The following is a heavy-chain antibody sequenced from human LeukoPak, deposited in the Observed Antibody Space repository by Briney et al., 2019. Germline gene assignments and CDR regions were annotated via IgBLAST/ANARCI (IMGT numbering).Heavy chain of an antibody. CDR2: IYYSGST. CDR3: ARQRRYCSGGSCYPNAFDI. Sequence: SETLSLTCTVSGGSISSSSYYWGWIRQPPGKGLEWIGSIYYSGSTYYNPSLKSRVTISVDTSKNQFSLKLSSVTAADTAVYYCARQRRYCSGGSCYPNAFDIWGQGTMVTVSS. V-gene: IGHV4-39*01. J-gene: IGHJ3*02. D-gene: IGHD2-15*01. CDR1: GGSISSSSYY.